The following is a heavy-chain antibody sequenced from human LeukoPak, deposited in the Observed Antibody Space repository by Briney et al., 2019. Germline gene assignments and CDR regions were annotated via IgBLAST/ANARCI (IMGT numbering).Heavy chain of an antibody. CDR1: GGPISSSSYS. CDR3: ARRGTGIFNSWFDP. D-gene: IGHD3-10*01. CDR2: IYYSGST. J-gene: IGHJ5*02. V-gene: IGHV4-39*01. Sequence: SETLSLTCTVSGGPISSSSYSWGWIRQPPGKGMEWIGSIYYSGSTYYNPSLKSRVTISVDTSKNQFSLKLSSVTAADTAVYYCARRGTGIFNSWFDPWGEGTLVTVSS.